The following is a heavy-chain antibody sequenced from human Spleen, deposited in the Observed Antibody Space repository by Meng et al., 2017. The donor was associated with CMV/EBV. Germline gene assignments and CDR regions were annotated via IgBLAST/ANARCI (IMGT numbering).Heavy chain of an antibody. CDR2: ISYDGSNK. J-gene: IGHJ4*02. Sequence: SGFTFSSYAMHWVRQAPGKGLEWVAVISYDGSNKYYADSVKGRFTISRDNSKNTLYLQMNSLRAEDTAVYYCARDGYDYSNYVPFDYWGQGTLVTVSS. CDR1: GFTFSSYA. D-gene: IGHD4-11*01. CDR3: ARDGYDYSNYVPFDY. V-gene: IGHV3-30-3*01.